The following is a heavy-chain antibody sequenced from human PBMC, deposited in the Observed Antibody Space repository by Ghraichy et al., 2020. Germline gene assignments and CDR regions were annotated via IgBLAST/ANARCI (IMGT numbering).Heavy chain of an antibody. J-gene: IGHJ5*02. D-gene: IGHD3-10*01. CDR2: INHSGST. CDR1: GGSFSGYY. V-gene: IGHV4-34*01. CDR3: ARGRGGYYGSGSYVP. Sequence: SETLSLTCAVYGGSFSGYYLSWIRQPPGKGLGWIGEINHSGSTNYNPSLKSRVTISVDTSKNQFSLKLSSVTAADTAVYYCARGRGGYYGSGSYVPWGQGTLVTVSS.